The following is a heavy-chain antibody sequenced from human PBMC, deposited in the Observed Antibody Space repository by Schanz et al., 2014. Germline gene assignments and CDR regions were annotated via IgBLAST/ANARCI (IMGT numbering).Heavy chain of an antibody. J-gene: IGHJ3*02. CDR2: ISSSSLYT. CDR1: GFTFSDYY. V-gene: IGHV3-11*06. CDR3: ARLSAVGDAFDI. D-gene: IGHD6-19*01. Sequence: QVQLVESGGGVVQPGRSLRLSCAASGFTFSDYYMSWIRQAPGKGLEWVSFISSSSLYTKYGDSMKGRFTISRDNAKNSMYLEMNSLRAEDTSVYYCARLSAVGDAFDIWGQGTMVTVSS.